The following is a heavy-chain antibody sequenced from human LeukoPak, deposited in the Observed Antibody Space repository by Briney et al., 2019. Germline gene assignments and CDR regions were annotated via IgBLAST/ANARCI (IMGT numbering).Heavy chain of an antibody. CDR3: AKSPLWFGELLSSDYFDY. V-gene: IGHV3-9*01. CDR2: ISWKNISI. J-gene: IGHJ4*02. D-gene: IGHD3-10*01. CDR1: GSIFDDYA. Sequence: GGSLRLSCAASGSIFDDYAMHWVRQAPGKGLEWVSGISWKNISIGYADSVKGRFTISRDAAKNSLYLQMNSLRTEDTALYYCAKSPLWFGELLSSDYFDYWGQGTLVTVSS.